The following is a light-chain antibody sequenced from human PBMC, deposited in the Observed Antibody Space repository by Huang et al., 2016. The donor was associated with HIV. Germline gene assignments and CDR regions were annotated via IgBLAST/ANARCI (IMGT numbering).Light chain of an antibody. CDR1: QGIGTY. V-gene: IGKV1-9*01. CDR2: VAS. Sequence: IQLTQSPSSLSASVGDRVTITCRASQGIGTYLAWYQQKPGKAPKLLIYVASTLQSGVSSRFSGSVSGTDFTLTISSLQPEDVATYYCQQLNNYPYTFGQGTNLEIK. J-gene: IGKJ2*01. CDR3: QQLNNYPYT.